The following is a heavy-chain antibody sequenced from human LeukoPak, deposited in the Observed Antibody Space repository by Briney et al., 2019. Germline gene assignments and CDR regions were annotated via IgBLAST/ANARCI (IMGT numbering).Heavy chain of an antibody. V-gene: IGHV1-24*01. CDR2: FAPEDGET. D-gene: IGHD2-2*01. CDR3: ATDHPAPGY. Sequence: ASVKVSCKASGYTFTDYYMHWVRQAPGQGLEWRGGFAPEDGETIYAQKLQGRVTMTEATSTDTSSMELGSLTSEDTAVYYGATDHPAPGYWGQGTLVTVSS. CDR1: GYTFTDYY. J-gene: IGHJ4*02.